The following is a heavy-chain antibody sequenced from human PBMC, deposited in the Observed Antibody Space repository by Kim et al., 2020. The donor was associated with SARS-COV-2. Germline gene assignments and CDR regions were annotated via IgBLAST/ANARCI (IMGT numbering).Heavy chain of an antibody. Sequence: KSRVTISVDTSKNQFSLKLSSVTAADTAVYYWARERYSGSYYAAPDAFDIWGQGTMVTVSS. D-gene: IGHD1-26*01. J-gene: IGHJ3*02. CDR3: ARERYSGSYYAAPDAFDI. V-gene: IGHV4-30-2*04.